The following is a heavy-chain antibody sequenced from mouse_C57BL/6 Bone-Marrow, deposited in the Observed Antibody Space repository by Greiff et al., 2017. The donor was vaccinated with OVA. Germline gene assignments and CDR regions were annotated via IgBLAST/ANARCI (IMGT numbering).Heavy chain of an antibody. D-gene: IGHD1-1*01. CDR1: GFTFSSYA. V-gene: IGHV5-4*03. CDR3: ARLDYYGPWFAY. J-gene: IGHJ3*01. CDR2: ISAGGSYT. Sequence: EVKLVESGGGLVKPGGSLKLSCAASGFTFSSYAMSWVRQTPEKRLEWVATISAGGSYTYYPDNVKGRFTISRDNATNNLYLQMSHLKSEDTAMYYCARLDYYGPWFAYWGQGTLVTVSA.